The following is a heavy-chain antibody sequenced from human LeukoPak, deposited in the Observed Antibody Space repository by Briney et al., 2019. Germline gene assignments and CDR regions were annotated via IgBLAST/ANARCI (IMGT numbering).Heavy chain of an antibody. CDR3: ARLMVRGVRVTWFDP. Sequence: ASVKVSCKASGYTFTGYYMHWVRQAPGQGLEWMGWINPNSGGTNYAQKFQGRVTMTRDMSTSTVYMELSSLRSEDTAVYYCARLMVRGVRVTWFDPWGQGTLVTVSS. J-gene: IGHJ5*02. CDR2: INPNSGGT. CDR1: GYTFTGYY. V-gene: IGHV1-2*02. D-gene: IGHD3-10*01.